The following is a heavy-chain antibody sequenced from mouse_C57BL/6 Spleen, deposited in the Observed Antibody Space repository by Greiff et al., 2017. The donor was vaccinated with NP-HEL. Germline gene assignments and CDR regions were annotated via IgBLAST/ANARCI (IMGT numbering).Heavy chain of an antibody. CDR1: GYTFTDYY. CDR3: ARRTAQVPDY. D-gene: IGHD3-2*02. Sequence: EVQLQQSGPELVKPGASVKISCKASGYTFTDYYMNWVKQSHGKSLEWIGDINPNNGGTSYNQKFKGKATLTVDKSSSTAYMELRSLTSEDSAVYYCARRTAQVPDYWGQGTTLTVSS. J-gene: IGHJ2*01. V-gene: IGHV1-26*01. CDR2: INPNNGGT.